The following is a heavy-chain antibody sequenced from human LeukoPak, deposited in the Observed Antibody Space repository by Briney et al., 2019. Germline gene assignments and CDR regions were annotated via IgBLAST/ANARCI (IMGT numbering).Heavy chain of an antibody. D-gene: IGHD1-1*01. Sequence: SETLSLTCTVSGGSISSYYWSWIRQPPGQGREWSGYIYYSGSTNYNPSLKSRVTTSVDTSKNQFSLKLSSVTAADTAVYYCTRRVATTGIYAFDIWGQGTMVTVSS. J-gene: IGHJ3*02. CDR3: TRRVATTGIYAFDI. CDR2: IYYSGST. CDR1: GGSISSYY. V-gene: IGHV4-59*08.